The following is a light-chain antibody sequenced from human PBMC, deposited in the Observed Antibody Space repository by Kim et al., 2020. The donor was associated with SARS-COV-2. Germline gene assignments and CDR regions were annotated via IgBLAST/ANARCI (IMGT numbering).Light chain of an antibody. CDR3: QAWDSSVV. J-gene: IGLJ2*01. V-gene: IGLV3-1*01. CDR2: QDS. CDR1: KLGDKY. Sequence: SYELTQPPSVSVSPGQTASITCSGDKLGDKYACWYQQKPGQSPVLVIYQDSKRPSGIPERFSGSNFGNTATLTISGTQAMDEADYYCQAWDSSVVFGGGTKLTVL.